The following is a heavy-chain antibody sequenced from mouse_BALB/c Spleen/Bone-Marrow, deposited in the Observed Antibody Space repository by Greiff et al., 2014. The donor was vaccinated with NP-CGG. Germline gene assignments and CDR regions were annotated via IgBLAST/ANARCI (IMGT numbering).Heavy chain of an antibody. CDR2: IYPGNSDT. J-gene: IGHJ2*01. CDR3: TTLARNYFDC. CDR1: GYTFTSYW. Sequence: EVQLQQSGTVLARPGASVKMSCKASGYTFTSYWMHWVKQRPGQGLEWIGTIYPGNSDTTYNQKFKGKAKLTAVTSTSTAYMELSSLTNEDSAVYYCTTLARNYFDCWGQGTTLTVSS. D-gene: IGHD3-1*01. V-gene: IGHV1-5*01.